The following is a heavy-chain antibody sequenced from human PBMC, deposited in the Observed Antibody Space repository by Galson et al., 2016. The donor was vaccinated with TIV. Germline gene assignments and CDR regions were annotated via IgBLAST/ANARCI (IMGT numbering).Heavy chain of an antibody. Sequence: SVKVSCKASGYSFTAYPIHWVRQVPGHSPEWMGWISTSNGNPKYSQNFQGRVTITRDASATTAYMELSSLRSEDTAVYYCARERGGGGYFDFWGQGTPVTVSS. CDR1: GYSFTAYP. CDR2: ISTSNGNP. CDR3: ARERGGGGYFDF. J-gene: IGHJ4*02. D-gene: IGHD3-16*01. V-gene: IGHV1-3*04.